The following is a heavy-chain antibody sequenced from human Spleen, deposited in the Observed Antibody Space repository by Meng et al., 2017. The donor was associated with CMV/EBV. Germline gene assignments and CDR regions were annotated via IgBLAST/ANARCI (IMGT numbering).Heavy chain of an antibody. CDR1: GASVTTYY. D-gene: IGHD3-3*02. CDR2: MYHDGST. CDR3: ARGTIFGVIFKGLGPFDL. J-gene: IGHJ3*01. Sequence: SETLSLTCTVSGASVTTYYWGWIRQPPGKGLEWIGHMYHDGSTNTNPSLRSRVTISIDVSNNQFSLKLKSVTAADTAVYYCARGTIFGVIFKGLGPFDLWGRGTMGT. V-gene: IGHV4-59*02.